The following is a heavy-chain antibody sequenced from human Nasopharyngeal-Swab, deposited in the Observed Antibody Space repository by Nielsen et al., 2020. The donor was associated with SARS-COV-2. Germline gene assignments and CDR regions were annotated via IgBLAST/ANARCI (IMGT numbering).Heavy chain of an antibody. Sequence: GGSLRLSCTASGFTFSSYAMSWVRQAPGKGLEWVSELSGSGGSTYYAESVKGRFTISRDNSKNPLYLQMSSLRAEDTAIYYCAKDLGVESPLWFDYWGQGTLLTVSS. CDR2: LSGSGGST. V-gene: IGHV3-23*01. J-gene: IGHJ4*02. D-gene: IGHD4-23*01. CDR3: AKDLGVESPLWFDY. CDR1: GFTFSSYA.